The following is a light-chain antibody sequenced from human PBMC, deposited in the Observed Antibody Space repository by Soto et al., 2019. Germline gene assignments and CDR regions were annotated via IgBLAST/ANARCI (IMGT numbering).Light chain of an antibody. CDR1: QSISSY. Sequence: DIQMTQSPSSLSASVGDRVTIACRASQSISSYLNWYQQKPGKAPKVLIYAASSLQSGVPSRFSGSGSGTDFTLTITRLQPEDFATYYCQQSYNMPRTFGHGTKVEIK. CDR2: AAS. V-gene: IGKV1-39*01. J-gene: IGKJ1*01. CDR3: QQSYNMPRT.